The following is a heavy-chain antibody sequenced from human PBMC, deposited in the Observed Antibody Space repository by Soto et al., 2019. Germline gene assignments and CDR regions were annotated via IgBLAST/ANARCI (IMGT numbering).Heavy chain of an antibody. CDR3: ARDRDHTYDY. CDR1: GGTFSSFA. CDR2: IIPIFGTT. V-gene: IGHV1-69*01. J-gene: IGHJ4*02. Sequence: QVQLVQSGAEVKKPGSSVKVSCKASGGTFSSFAISWVRQAPGQGLEWMGGIIPIFGTTNYAQKFQGRVTITADESTSTAYMEVTTLRSEDTAVYYCARDRDHTYDYWGQGTLVTVYS.